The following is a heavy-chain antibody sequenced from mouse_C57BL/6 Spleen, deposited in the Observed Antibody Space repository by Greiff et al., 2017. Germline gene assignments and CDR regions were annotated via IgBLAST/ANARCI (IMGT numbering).Heavy chain of an antibody. CDR1: GYTFTSYW. Sequence: QVQLQQPGAELVKPGASVKLSCKASGYTFTSYWMQWVKQRPGQGLEWIGEIDPSDSYTNYNQKFKGKATLTVDTSSSTAYTQRSSLTSEDSAVYYCARWLLPLYFGDWGQGTTLTVSS. CDR3: ARWLLPLYFGD. CDR2: IDPSDSYT. V-gene: IGHV1-50*01. J-gene: IGHJ2*01. D-gene: IGHD2-3*01.